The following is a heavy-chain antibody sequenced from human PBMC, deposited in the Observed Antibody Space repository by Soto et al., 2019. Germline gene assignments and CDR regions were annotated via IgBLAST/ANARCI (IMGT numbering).Heavy chain of an antibody. CDR3: GRAGGGGYYDSSGYMAV. Sequence: EVQLVETGGGLIQPGGSLRLSCAASGITVSTNYMSWVRQAPGKGLEWVSVIYSDGKTFYADSVKGRFTISRDNSQNTVSLQMNSLRADDTAVYYCGRAGGGGYYDSSGYMAVWGQGTLVTVSS. D-gene: IGHD3-22*01. J-gene: IGHJ4*02. V-gene: IGHV3-53*02. CDR1: GITVSTNY. CDR2: IYSDGKT.